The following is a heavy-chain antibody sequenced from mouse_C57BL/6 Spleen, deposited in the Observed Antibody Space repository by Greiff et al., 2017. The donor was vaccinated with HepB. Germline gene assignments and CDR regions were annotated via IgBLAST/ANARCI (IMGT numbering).Heavy chain of an antibody. V-gene: IGHV1-81*01. CDR1: GYTFTSYG. J-gene: IGHJ3*01. D-gene: IGHD1-1*01. Sequence: QVQLQQSGAELARPGASVKLSCKASGYTFTSYGISWVKQRTGQGLELIGEIYPRSGNNYYNEKFKGKATMTADKSSSTAYMEIRSLTSEDSAVYFCARISCSSSFAYWGQGTLVTVSA. CDR3: ARISCSSSFAY. CDR2: IYPRSGNN.